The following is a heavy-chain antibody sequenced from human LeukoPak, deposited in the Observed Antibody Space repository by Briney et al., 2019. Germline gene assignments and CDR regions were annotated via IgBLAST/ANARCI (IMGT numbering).Heavy chain of an antibody. V-gene: IGHV4-4*09. CDR1: GDSVTSGY. Sequence: SETLSLTCTVSGDSVTSGYWSWIRQPPGKGLEWIGYIYDSGITDYNPSLKSRLTISVDTSDNQFSLNLSSVTAADTAVYYCAGRGHRYSRDWGQGILVTVSS. CDR3: AGRGHRYSRD. CDR2: IYDSGIT. J-gene: IGHJ1*01. D-gene: IGHD2-15*01.